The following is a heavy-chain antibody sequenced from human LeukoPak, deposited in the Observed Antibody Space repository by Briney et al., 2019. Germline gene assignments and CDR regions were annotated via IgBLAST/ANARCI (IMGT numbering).Heavy chain of an antibody. CDR1: GFNFRKYW. V-gene: IGHV3-7*01. Sequence: GGSLTHSCAASGFNFRKYWMTWLRPAPGKGLEGVANIKREGSEQYYVDSVKGRFTISRDNATNSLYLQMNSLRAEGTAVYYCARLNYYGSSGYYWGEGTLVTVSS. J-gene: IGHJ4*02. CDR2: IKREGSEQ. CDR3: ARLNYYGSSGYY. D-gene: IGHD3-22*01.